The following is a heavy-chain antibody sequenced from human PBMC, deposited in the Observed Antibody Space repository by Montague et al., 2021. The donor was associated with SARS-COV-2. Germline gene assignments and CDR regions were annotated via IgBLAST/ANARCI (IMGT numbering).Heavy chain of an antibody. Sequence: SETLSLTCTVSGGSISSSNYYWDWIRQPPGKGLEWIGSICYSGSTYYXPSLKSRVTISVDTSKNHFSLKLSSVTAADTAVYYCARRGRKLLPVATTIGGFDSWGQGTMVTVSS. CDR2: ICYSGST. CDR3: ARRGRKLLPVATTIGGFDS. CDR1: GGSISSSNYY. D-gene: IGHD5-12*01. V-gene: IGHV4-39*02. J-gene: IGHJ3*02.